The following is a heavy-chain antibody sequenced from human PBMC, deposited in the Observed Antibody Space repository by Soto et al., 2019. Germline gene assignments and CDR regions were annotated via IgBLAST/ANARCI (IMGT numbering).Heavy chain of an antibody. CDR2: INQDGTKI. CDR3: ARGEEWLLLSLQGVFDQ. J-gene: IGHJ4*02. Sequence: PGGSLRLSCAASGFPFSSYGMTWVRQAPGKGLEWVANINQDGTKIHYVDSVKGRFTISRDNAKNSLHLQLSSLRADDTAVYFCARGEEWLLLSLQGVFDQWGQGTLVTVSS. D-gene: IGHD3-3*01. CDR1: GFPFSSYG. V-gene: IGHV3-7*03.